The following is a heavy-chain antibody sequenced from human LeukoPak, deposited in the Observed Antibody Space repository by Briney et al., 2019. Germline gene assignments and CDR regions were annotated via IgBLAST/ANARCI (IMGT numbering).Heavy chain of an antibody. D-gene: IGHD2-21*01. CDR3: ARANHHYDSGDSPGSDWYFDL. CDR2: IYYSGST. V-gene: IGHV4-39*07. Sequence: SVTLSLTCTVSGGSISSSSYYWGWIRQPPGKGLEWIGSIYYSGSTYYNPSLKSRVTISVDTSKNQFSLKLSSVTAADTAMYYCARANHHYDSGDSPGSDWYFDLWGRGTLVTVSS. J-gene: IGHJ2*01. CDR1: GGSISSSSYY.